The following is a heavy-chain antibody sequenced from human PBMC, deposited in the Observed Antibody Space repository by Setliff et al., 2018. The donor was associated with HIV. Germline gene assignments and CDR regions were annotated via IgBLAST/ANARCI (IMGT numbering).Heavy chain of an antibody. CDR1: GFAFSSSS. D-gene: IGHD6-13*01. Sequence: GGSLRLSCAASGFAFSSSSMNWIRQAPGKGLEWISSISSSGRTIKYADSVKGRFTISRDNAKRSLYLQMNSLRAEDTAVYYCARDYDSSSWYTAYLLDYWGQGTLVTVSS. CDR2: ISSSGRTI. J-gene: IGHJ4*02. CDR3: ARDYDSSSWYTAYLLDY. V-gene: IGHV3-11*04.